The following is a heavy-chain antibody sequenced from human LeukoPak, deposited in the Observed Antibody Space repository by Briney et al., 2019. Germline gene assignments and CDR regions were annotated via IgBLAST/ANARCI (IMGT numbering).Heavy chain of an antibody. CDR2: ICGRGTTK. Sequence: GGPLRPSCIAPGFTFKTYEMNWAGQAPGKGLEWVSYICGRGTTKYYADSVKGRFTISRDSAENSLYLQMNDLRAEDTAVYYCARDLYFYGSGNFVPGLPDYWGQGTLVTVSS. CDR1: GFTFKTYE. J-gene: IGHJ4*02. D-gene: IGHD3-10*01. V-gene: IGHV3-48*03. CDR3: ARDLYFYGSGNFVPGLPDY.